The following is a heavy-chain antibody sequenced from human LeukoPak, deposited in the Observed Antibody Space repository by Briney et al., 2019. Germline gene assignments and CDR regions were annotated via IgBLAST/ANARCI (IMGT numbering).Heavy chain of an antibody. D-gene: IGHD2-2*01. V-gene: IGHV1-18*04. CDR2: ISAYNGNT. CDR1: GYTFTGYY. CDR3: ARVIVYPFVVVPAAQYYFDY. J-gene: IGHJ4*02. Sequence: ASVKVSCKASGYTFTGYYMHWVRQAPGQGLEWMGWISAYNGNTNYAQKLQGRVTMTTDTSTSTAYMELRSLRSDDTAVYYCARVIVYPFVVVPAAQYYFDYWGQGTQVTVSS.